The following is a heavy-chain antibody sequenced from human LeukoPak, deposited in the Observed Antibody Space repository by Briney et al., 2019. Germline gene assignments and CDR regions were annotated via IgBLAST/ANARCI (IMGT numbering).Heavy chain of an antibody. CDR3: ARFPLAVAGRVGYYYYGMDV. V-gene: IGHV3-7*01. CDR2: IKQDGSEK. Sequence: GGSLRLSCAASGFTFSSYWMSWVRQAPGKGLEWVANIKQDGSEKYYVDSVKGRFTISRDNAKNSLYLQMNSLRAEDTAVYYCARFPLAVAGRVGYYYYGMDVWGQGTTVTVSS. CDR1: GFTFSSYW. D-gene: IGHD6-19*01. J-gene: IGHJ6*02.